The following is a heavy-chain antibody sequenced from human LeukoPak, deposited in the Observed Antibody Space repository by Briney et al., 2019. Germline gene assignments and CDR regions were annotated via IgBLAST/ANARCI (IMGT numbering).Heavy chain of an antibody. V-gene: IGHV5-51*01. Sequence: GESLKISCKGSGYSFTSYWLGWVRQMPGKGLDWMGIIYPGDSDTRYSPSFQGQVTISADKSISTAYLQWSSLKASDTAMYYCARQLPTYYYDSSGSYNAFDIWGQGTMVTVSS. CDR3: ARQLPTYYYDSSGSYNAFDI. J-gene: IGHJ3*02. CDR2: IYPGDSDT. D-gene: IGHD3-22*01. CDR1: GYSFTSYW.